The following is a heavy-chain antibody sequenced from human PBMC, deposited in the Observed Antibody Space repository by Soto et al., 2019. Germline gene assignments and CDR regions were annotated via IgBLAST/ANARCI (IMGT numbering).Heavy chain of an antibody. V-gene: IGHV1-69*06. CDR3: ARDWSSSGWYDY. CDR1: GGPFISYA. Sequence: SVKVSCKASGGPFISYAVIWVRQAPGQGLEWMGGIIPIFGTANYAQKFQGRVTITADKSTSTAYMELSSLRSEDTAVYYCARDWSSSGWYDYWGQGTLVTVSS. CDR2: IIPIFGTA. D-gene: IGHD6-19*01. J-gene: IGHJ4*02.